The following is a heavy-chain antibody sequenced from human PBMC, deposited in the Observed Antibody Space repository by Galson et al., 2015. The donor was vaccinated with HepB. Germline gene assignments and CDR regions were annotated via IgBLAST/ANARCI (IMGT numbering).Heavy chain of an antibody. CDR2: IYSGGST. CDR3: ARDLPVTTVTSNGISGMDV. Sequence: SLRLSCAASGFTVSSNYMSWVRQAPGKGLEWVSVIYSGGSTYYADSVKGRFTISRDNSKNTLYLQMNSLRAEDTAVYYCARDLPVTTVTSNGISGMDVWGQGTTVTVSS. CDR1: GFTVSSNY. J-gene: IGHJ6*02. V-gene: IGHV3-66*02. D-gene: IGHD4-17*01.